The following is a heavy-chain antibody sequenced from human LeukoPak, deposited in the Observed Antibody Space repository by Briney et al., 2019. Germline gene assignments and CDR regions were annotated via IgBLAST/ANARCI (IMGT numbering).Heavy chain of an antibody. V-gene: IGHV4-59*01. CDR3: ARDLSSLGFDP. Sequence: SETLSLTCTVSGGSIISYYWSWIRQPPGKGLKWIGYIYYSGGTNYNPSLKSRVTISVDTSKNQFSLKLSSVTAADTAVYYCARDLSSLGFDPWGQGTLVTVSS. CDR2: IYYSGGT. CDR1: GGSIISYY. J-gene: IGHJ5*02.